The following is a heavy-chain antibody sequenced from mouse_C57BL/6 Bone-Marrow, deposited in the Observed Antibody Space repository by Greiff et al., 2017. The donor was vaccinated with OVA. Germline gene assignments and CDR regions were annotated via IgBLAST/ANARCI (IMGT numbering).Heavy chain of an antibody. CDR3: ARGGYYGDGYAMDY. Sequence: EVKVVESGGGLVKPGGFLKLSCAASGFTFSSYAMSWVRQTPEKRLEWVATISDGGSYTYYPDNVKGRFTISRDNAKNNLYLQMSHLKSEDTAMYYCARGGYYGDGYAMDYWGQGTSVTVSS. CDR2: ISDGGSYT. CDR1: GFTFSSYA. V-gene: IGHV5-4*03. D-gene: IGHD2-1*01. J-gene: IGHJ4*01.